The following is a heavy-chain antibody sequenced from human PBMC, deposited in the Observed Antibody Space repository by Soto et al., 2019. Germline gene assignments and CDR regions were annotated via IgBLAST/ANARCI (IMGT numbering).Heavy chain of an antibody. J-gene: IGHJ4*02. D-gene: IGHD1-1*01. CDR2: INDDGIST. CDR1: GFTFSMYW. Sequence: ASVKVSCAASGFTFSMYWMHWVRQVPGKGPEWVSRINDDGISTNYADSVKGRFTISRDNAKNTLYLQMNALRVEDTAVYYCTRGPRSTSTGTGAFWGQGTLVTVSS. CDR3: TRGPRSTSTGTGAF. V-gene: IGHV3-74*01.